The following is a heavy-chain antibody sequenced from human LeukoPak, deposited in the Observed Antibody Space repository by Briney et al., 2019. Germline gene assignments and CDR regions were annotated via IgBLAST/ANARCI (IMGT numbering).Heavy chain of an antibody. D-gene: IGHD3-9*01. V-gene: IGHV4-59*01. CDR1: GGSISSYY. J-gene: IGHJ4*02. CDR2: IYYSGST. Sequence: SETLSLTCTLSGGSISSYYWSWIRQPPGKGLEWIGYIYYSGSTNYNPSLKSRVTISVDTSKNQFSLKLSSVTAADTAVYYCARASDILTGYYYYFDYWGQGTLVTVSS. CDR3: ARASDILTGYYYYFDY.